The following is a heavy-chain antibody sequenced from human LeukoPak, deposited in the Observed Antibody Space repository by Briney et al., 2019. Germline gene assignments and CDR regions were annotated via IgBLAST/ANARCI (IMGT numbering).Heavy chain of an antibody. CDR2: IYYSGIT. CDR1: GGSISSYY. J-gene: IGHJ4*02. CDR3: ARRIYRSVVMSIEV. D-gene: IGHD3-22*01. Sequence: SETLSLTCTVSGGSISSYYWNWIRQPPGKGLEWIGYIYYSGITNYNPSLKSRVTISVDTSKSQFSLKLSSVTAADTAVYYCARRIYRSVVMSIEVWGQGTLVTVSS. V-gene: IGHV4-59*01.